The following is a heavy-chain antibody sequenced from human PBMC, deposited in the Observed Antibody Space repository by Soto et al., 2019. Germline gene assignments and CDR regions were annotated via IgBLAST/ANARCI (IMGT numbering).Heavy chain of an antibody. J-gene: IGHJ1*01. CDR3: ARRRGNYPITEFLQY. D-gene: IGHD3-10*01. Sequence: ASVKVSCKTSGYTFIGCYVHWVRQVPGQGLEWMGWINPNNGGTKYAQRFQGRLTMTRDTSINTAYMELSRLTTDDTAVYYCARRRGNYPITEFLQYWGQGTLVTVSS. V-gene: IGHV1-2*02. CDR2: INPNNGGT. CDR1: GYTFIGCY.